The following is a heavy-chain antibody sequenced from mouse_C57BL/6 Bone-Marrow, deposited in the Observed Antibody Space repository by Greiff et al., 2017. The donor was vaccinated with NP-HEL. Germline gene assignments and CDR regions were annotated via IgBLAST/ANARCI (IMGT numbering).Heavy chain of an antibody. J-gene: IGHJ3*01. CDR1: GYTFTSYW. V-gene: IGHV1-64*01. CDR3: ARRRIRLLFAY. Sequence: VQLQQPGAELVKPGASVKLSCKASGYTFTSYWMHWVKQRPGQGLEWIGMIHPNSGSTNYNEKFKSKATLTVDKSSSTAYMQLSSLTSEDSAVYDCARRRIRLLFAYWGQGTLVTVSA. CDR2: IHPNSGST.